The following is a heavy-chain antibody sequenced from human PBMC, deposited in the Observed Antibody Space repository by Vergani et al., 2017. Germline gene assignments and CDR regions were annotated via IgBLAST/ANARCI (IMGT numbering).Heavy chain of an antibody. CDR1: GFSFNSYW. CDR2: IKSDGSIT. V-gene: IGHV3-74*03. CDR3: GGGRRGDHGDFCSRLGP. Sequence: DVHLAESGGGFFQPGGSLRLSCSASGFSFNSYWMHWVRQVPGKGLLWVSRIKSDGSITAYADSLKGRFTISRDNAQNTLYLQMNSLRPDDTAVYYCGGGRRGDHGDFCSRLGPWGQGTRVIVSS. D-gene: IGHD3-3*01. J-gene: IGHJ5*02.